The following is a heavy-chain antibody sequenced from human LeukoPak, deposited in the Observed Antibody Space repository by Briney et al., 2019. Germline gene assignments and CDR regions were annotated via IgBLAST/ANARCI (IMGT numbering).Heavy chain of an antibody. CDR3: ARGIAAAGMDY. V-gene: IGHV4-30-2*01. J-gene: IGHJ4*02. CDR1: GGSISSGGYS. D-gene: IGHD6-13*01. CDR2: IYHSGST. Sequence: NPSETLPLTCAVSGGSISSGGYSWSWIRQPPGKGLEWIGYIYHSGSTYYNPSLKSRVTISVDRSKNQFSLKLSSVTAADTAVYYCARGIAAAGMDYWGQGTLVTVSS.